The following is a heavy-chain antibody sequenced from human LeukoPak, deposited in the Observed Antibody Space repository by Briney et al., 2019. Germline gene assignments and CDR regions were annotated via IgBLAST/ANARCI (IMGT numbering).Heavy chain of an antibody. Sequence: GGSLRLSYAASRFTFSTYWIHWVSQAPGKGLVWVSRINSDGSSTRYADSVKGRFTISRDNAKNTLYLQMNSLRAEETAVYYCARGADSSGYPDAFDIWGQGTMVTVSS. J-gene: IGHJ3*02. V-gene: IGHV3-74*01. CDR3: ARGADSSGYPDAFDI. D-gene: IGHD3-22*01. CDR1: RFTFSTYW. CDR2: INSDGSST.